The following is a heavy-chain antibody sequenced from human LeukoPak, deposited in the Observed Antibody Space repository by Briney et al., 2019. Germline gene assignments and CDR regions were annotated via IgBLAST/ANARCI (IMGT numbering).Heavy chain of an antibody. CDR1: GYTFIDYD. CDR3: ARVGATGATADN. CDR2: ISPKTGDT. D-gene: IGHD2-21*02. J-gene: IGHJ4*02. V-gene: IGHV1-2*02. Sequence: HWASVKVSCKASGYTFIDYDMHWVRQVPGQGLEWMGWISPKTGDTKYAQKFQGRVTMTSDTSTSTVYMELKSLRSEDTAVYFCARVGATGATADNWGQGTLVTVSS.